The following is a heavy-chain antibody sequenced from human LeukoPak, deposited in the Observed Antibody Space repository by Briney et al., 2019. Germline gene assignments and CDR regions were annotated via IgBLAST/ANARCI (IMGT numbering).Heavy chain of an antibody. Sequence: ASVKVSCKASGYTFTSYGISWVRQAPGQGLEWMGWISAYNGNTNYAQKLQGRVTMTTGTSTSTAYMELRSLRSDDTAVYYCARGPSTGYELLWFGELHFDYWGQGTLVTVSS. J-gene: IGHJ4*02. CDR2: ISAYNGNT. D-gene: IGHD3-10*01. CDR1: GYTFTSYG. V-gene: IGHV1-18*01. CDR3: ARGPSTGYELLWFGELHFDY.